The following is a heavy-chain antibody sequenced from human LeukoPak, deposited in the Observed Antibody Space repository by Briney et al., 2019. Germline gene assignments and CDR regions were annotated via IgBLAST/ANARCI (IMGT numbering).Heavy chain of an antibody. V-gene: IGHV3-30*02. Sequence: GGSLRLSCAASGFSFSSSGMHWVRQAPGKGPEWVAFTRFDDSYKAYGDSVKGRFTISRDNSKNTLYLQMDSLRSDDTAVYYCAKSSAGITWFDPWGQGALVTVSS. J-gene: IGHJ5*02. CDR3: AKSSAGITWFDP. CDR1: GFSFSSSG. D-gene: IGHD1-1*01. CDR2: TRFDDSYK.